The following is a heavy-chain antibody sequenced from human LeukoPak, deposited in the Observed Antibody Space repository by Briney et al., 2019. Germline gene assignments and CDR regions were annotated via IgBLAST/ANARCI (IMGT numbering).Heavy chain of an antibody. CDR1: GTSFTNYG. V-gene: IGHV1-18*01. D-gene: IGHD2/OR15-2a*01. CDR2: IGAHNGDT. Sequence: ASVEVSFKVVGTSFTNYGITWVRQAPGQGLEWMAWIGAHNGDTNVAQNFQGRVTMTTDTSTSTAYMELRSLRSDDTAMYYCARGEYPNDYWGQGTLVTVSS. CDR3: ARGEYPNDY. J-gene: IGHJ4*02.